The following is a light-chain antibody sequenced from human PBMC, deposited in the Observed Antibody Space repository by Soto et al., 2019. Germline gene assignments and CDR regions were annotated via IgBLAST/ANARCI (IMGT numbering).Light chain of an antibody. CDR1: TGTVTSGHY. J-gene: IGLJ2*01. CDR3: LLYYGDSHV. Sequence: QTVVTQEPSLTVSPGGTVTLTCGSSTGTVTSGHYPSWFQQKPGQAPTTVIYATSSKHSWTPARFSGSLLGGKAALTLSGVQPEDEAEYYCLLYYGDSHVFGGGTKLTVL. V-gene: IGLV7-46*01. CDR2: ATS.